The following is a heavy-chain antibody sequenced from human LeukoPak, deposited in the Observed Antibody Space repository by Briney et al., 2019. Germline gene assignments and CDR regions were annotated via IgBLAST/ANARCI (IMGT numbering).Heavy chain of an antibody. J-gene: IGHJ4*02. Sequence: GGSLRLSCAASGFTFSSYAMSWVRQAPGKGLEWVSAISGSGGSTYYADSVKGRFTISRDNAKNSLYLQMNSLRAEDTAVYYCARGYMVRGVIIDYWGQGTLVTVSS. CDR1: GFTFSSYA. D-gene: IGHD3-10*01. CDR2: ISGSGGST. CDR3: ARGYMVRGVIIDY. V-gene: IGHV3-23*01.